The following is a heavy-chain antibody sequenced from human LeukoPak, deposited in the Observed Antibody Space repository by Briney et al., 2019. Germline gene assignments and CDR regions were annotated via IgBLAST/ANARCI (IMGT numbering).Heavy chain of an antibody. V-gene: IGHV3-23*01. CDR1: GFTFSSYA. D-gene: IGHD3-22*01. CDR3: AKETMIVVVIPGDAFDI. CDR2: ISGGGGST. J-gene: IGHJ3*02. Sequence: GGSLRLSCAASGFTFSSYAMSWVRQAPGKGLEWVSAISGGGGSTYYADSVKGRFTIPRDNSKNTLYLQMNSLRAEDTAVYYCAKETMIVVVIPGDAFDIWGQGTMVTVSS.